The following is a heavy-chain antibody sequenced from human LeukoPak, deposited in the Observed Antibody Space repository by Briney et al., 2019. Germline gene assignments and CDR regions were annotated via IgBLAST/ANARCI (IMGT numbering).Heavy chain of an antibody. D-gene: IGHD2/OR15-2a*01. V-gene: IGHV4-4*07. CDR3: ARGNIVPHWFDP. CDR2: IYTSGST. CDR1: GGSLSSYH. Sequence: SETLSLTCTVSGGSLSSYHWSWIRQPAGKGLEWIGRIYTSGSTNYNPSLKSRVTMAVDTSKNQFSLKLSSVTAADTAVYYCARGNIVPHWFDPWGQGTLVTVSS. J-gene: IGHJ5*02.